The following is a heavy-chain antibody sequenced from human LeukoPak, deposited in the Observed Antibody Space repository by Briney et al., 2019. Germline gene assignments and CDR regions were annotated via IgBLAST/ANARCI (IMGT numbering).Heavy chain of an antibody. D-gene: IGHD3-10*01. Sequence: SETLSPTCTVSGYAIISGGFSWNWIRQPPGKSLEWIGCIYDRGPAHYNPSLKSRFTISVDRPKNQFFLNVTSLTAADTAVYYCARSRQASGLFSSWGQGTLVVVSS. J-gene: IGHJ5*02. CDR1: GYAIISGGFS. CDR2: IYDRGPA. CDR3: ARSRQASGLFSS. V-gene: IGHV4-30-2*01.